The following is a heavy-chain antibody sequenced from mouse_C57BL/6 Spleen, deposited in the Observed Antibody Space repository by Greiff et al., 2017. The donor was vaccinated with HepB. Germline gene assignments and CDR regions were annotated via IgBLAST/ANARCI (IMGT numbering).Heavy chain of an antibody. Sequence: EVMLVESGEGLVKPGGSLKLSCAASGFTFSSYAMSWVRQTPEKRLEWVAYISSGGDYIYYADTVKGRFTISRDNARNTLYLQMSSLKSEDTAMYYCTRDRVTYAMDYWGQGTSVTVSS. CDR2: ISSGGDYI. CDR1: GFTFSSYA. V-gene: IGHV5-9-1*02. D-gene: IGHD2-13*01. CDR3: TRDRVTYAMDY. J-gene: IGHJ4*01.